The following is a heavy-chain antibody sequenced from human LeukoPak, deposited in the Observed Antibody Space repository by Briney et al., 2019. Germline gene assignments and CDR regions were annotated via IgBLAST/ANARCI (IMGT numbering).Heavy chain of an antibody. Sequence: GASVKVSCKASGYTFTSYGISWVRQAPGQGLEWMGWISAYNGNTNYAQKLQGRVTMTTDTSTSTAYMELRSLRSDDTAVYYCAKDRGGGYYDILTGYRYYYYMDVWGKGTTVTVSS. J-gene: IGHJ6*03. CDR1: GYTFTSYG. V-gene: IGHV1-18*01. CDR3: AKDRGGGYYDILTGYRYYYYMDV. CDR2: ISAYNGNT. D-gene: IGHD3-9*01.